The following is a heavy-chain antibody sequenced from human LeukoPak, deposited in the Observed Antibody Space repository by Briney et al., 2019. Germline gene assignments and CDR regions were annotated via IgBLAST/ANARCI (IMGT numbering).Heavy chain of an antibody. Sequence: GGSLRLSCAASGFTFSSSTMSWLRQAPGKGLEWVSAINSGGGTTSAESVKGRFTISRDNSKNTLYLQMNSLRAEDTAVYYCAKGSDGAGSYRPFDYWGQGTLVTASS. CDR1: GFTFSSST. CDR2: INSGGGTT. D-gene: IGHD3-10*01. J-gene: IGHJ4*02. CDR3: AKGSDGAGSYRPFDY. V-gene: IGHV3-23*01.